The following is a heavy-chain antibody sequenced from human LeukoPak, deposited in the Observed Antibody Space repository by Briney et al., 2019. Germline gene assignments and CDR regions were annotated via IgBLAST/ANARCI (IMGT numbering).Heavy chain of an antibody. CDR2: IIPIFGTA. D-gene: IGHD2-2*01. Sequence: GSSVKVSCKASGGTFSSYAISWVRQAPGQGLEWMGGIIPIFGTANYAQKFQGRVTITTDESTSTAYMELSSLRSEDTAVYYCARGLGYCSSTSCQGYYYYYMDVWGKGTTVTASS. V-gene: IGHV1-69*05. J-gene: IGHJ6*03. CDR1: GGTFSSYA. CDR3: ARGLGYCSSTSCQGYYYYYMDV.